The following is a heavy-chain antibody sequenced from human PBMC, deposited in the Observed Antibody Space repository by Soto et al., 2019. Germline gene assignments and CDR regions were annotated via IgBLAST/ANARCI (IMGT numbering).Heavy chain of an antibody. CDR2: INAGNGNT. V-gene: IGHV1-3*01. Sequence: ASVKVSCKASGYSFTSYAIYWVRQAPGQRLEWMGWINAGNGNTKYSQKLQGRVIFTGDTSASTAHMELSSLRSEDTAVYFCARGVENIVVVLDVFGYYGMDVWGQGTTVTVSS. CDR3: ARGVENIVVVLDVFGYYGMDV. CDR1: GYSFTSYA. J-gene: IGHJ6*02. D-gene: IGHD2-2*01.